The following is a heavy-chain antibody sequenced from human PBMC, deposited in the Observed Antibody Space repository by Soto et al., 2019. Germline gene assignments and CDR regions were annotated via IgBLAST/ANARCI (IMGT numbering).Heavy chain of an antibody. CDR1: GGTFSSYA. D-gene: IGHD3-3*01. CDR3: ARTASYYDFWSGYPQDFDY. CDR2: IIPIFGTA. Sequence: QVQLVQSGAEVQKPGSSVKVSCKASGGTFSSYAISWVRQAPGQGLEWMGGIIPIFGTANYAQKFQGRVTITADESTSTAYMELSSLRSEDTAVYYCARTASYYDFWSGYPQDFDYWGQGTLDTVSS. V-gene: IGHV1-69*01. J-gene: IGHJ4*02.